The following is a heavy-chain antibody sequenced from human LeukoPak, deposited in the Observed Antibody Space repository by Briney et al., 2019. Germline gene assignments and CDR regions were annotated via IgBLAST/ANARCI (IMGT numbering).Heavy chain of an antibody. CDR3: ARELPREVALDY. CDR1: RFDFFSYG. J-gene: IGHJ4*01. D-gene: IGHD1-26*01. Sequence: GGSLRLSCVASRFDFFSYGMQWVRQAPGKGLVWVSRIFTDGTTTNYADSVKGRFTISRDNAKNTLYLEMKSLRVEDTAVYYCARELPREVALDYWGQGTLVTVSP. CDR2: IFTDGTTT. V-gene: IGHV3-74*01.